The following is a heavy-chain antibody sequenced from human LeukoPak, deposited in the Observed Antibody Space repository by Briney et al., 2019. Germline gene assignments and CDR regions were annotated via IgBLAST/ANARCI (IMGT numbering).Heavy chain of an antibody. Sequence: GGSLRLSCAASGFPFSSYWMAWVRQAPGKGLEWVATITLDGSDSYYVDSVKGRFTVSRDNAKNSLYLQMNSRRVEDTAVFYCTTENWYVFENWGQGALVTVSS. CDR2: ITLDGSDS. J-gene: IGHJ4*02. CDR3: TTENWYVFEN. D-gene: IGHD1-1*01. V-gene: IGHV3-7*04. CDR1: GFPFSSYW.